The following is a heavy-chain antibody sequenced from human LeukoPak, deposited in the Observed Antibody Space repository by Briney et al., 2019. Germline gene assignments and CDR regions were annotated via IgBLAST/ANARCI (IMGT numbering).Heavy chain of an antibody. CDR2: TYHSGST. J-gene: IGHJ3*02. Sequence: PSQTLSLTCAVSGGSISSGGYSWSRIRQPPGKGLEWIGYTYHSGSTYYNPSLKSRVTISVDRSKNQFSLKLSSVTAADTAVYYCARAVNWNYDAFDIWGQGTMVTVSS. CDR3: ARAVNWNYDAFDI. V-gene: IGHV4-30-2*01. CDR1: GGSISSGGYS. D-gene: IGHD1-7*01.